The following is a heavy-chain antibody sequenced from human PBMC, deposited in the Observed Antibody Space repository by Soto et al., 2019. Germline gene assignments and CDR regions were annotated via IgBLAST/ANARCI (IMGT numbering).Heavy chain of an antibody. D-gene: IGHD3-22*01. CDR2: IMPFFGSG. J-gene: IGHJ4*02. CDR3: ARDRAGYYSHFVY. Sequence: SVKVSCKALRGTFTNYAFSWVRQAPGQGLEWMGGIMPFFGSGNYAQKFQGRINITADESTSSVYLELTSLRSEDTAVYYCARDRAGYYSHFVYWGQGTLVTVS. V-gene: IGHV1-69*13. CDR1: RGTFTNYA.